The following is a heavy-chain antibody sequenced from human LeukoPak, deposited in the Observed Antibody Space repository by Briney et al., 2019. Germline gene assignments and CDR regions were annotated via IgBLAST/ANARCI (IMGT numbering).Heavy chain of an antibody. CDR2: ISYDGSNK. Sequence: PGGSLRLSCAASGLTFSSYAMHWVRQAPGKGLEWVAVISYDGSNKYYADSVKGRFTISRDNSKNTLYLQMNSLRAEDTAVYYCARPARGQPLLLSYFNYWGQGTLVTVSS. D-gene: IGHD2-21*02. J-gene: IGHJ4*02. CDR1: GLTFSSYA. CDR3: ARPARGQPLLLSYFNY. V-gene: IGHV3-30*04.